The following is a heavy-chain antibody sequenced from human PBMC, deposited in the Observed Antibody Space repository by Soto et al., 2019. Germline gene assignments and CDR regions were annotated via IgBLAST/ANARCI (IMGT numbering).Heavy chain of an antibody. Sequence: GESLKISCKGSGYSFAGYWITWVRQKPGKGLEWMGRIDPSDSQTYYSPSFRGHVTISVTKSITTVFLQWSSLRASDTAMYYCARQIYDSDAGPNFQYYFDSWGQGTPVTVSS. CDR3: ARQIYDSDAGPNFQYYFDS. CDR2: IDPSDSQT. J-gene: IGHJ4*02. V-gene: IGHV5-10-1*01. D-gene: IGHD5-12*01. CDR1: GYSFAGYW.